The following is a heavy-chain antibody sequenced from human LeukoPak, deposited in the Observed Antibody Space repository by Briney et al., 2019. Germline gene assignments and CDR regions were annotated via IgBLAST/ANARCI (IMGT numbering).Heavy chain of an antibody. CDR2: ISAYNGNT. CDR3: AIAAAGIVDP. Sequence: ASVKVSCKASGYTFTSYGISWVRQAPGHGVEWMGWISAYNGNTNYAQKLQGRVTMTTDTSTSTAYMELRSLRSDDTAVYYCAIAAAGIVDPWGQGTLVTVSS. D-gene: IGHD6-13*01. J-gene: IGHJ5*02. CDR1: GYTFTSYG. V-gene: IGHV1-18*01.